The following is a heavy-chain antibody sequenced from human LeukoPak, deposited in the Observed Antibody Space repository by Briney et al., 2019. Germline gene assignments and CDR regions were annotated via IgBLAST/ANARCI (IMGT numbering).Heavy chain of an antibody. CDR1: GGSVSSGGYY. D-gene: IGHD3-3*01. CDR2: IYYTGSTT. CDR3: ARCVEWLIGANFDY. V-gene: IGHV4-31*03. Sequence: SQTLSLTCSVSGGSVSSGGYYWSWIRQHPGKGLEWIGYIYYTGSTTYYNPSLQSRVTISLDTSKNQFSLQLSSVTAADTAVYYCARCVEWLIGANFDYWGQGTLVTVSS. J-gene: IGHJ4*02.